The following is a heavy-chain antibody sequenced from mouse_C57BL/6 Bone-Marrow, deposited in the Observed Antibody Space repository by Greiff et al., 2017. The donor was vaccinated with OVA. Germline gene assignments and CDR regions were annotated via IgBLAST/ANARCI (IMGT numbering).Heavy chain of an antibody. V-gene: IGHV1-26*01. CDR2: INPNNGGT. D-gene: IGHD2-3*01. CDR1: GYTFTDYY. Sequence: VQLQQSGPELVKPGASVKISCKASGYTFTDYYMNWVKQSHGKSLEWIGDINPNNGGTSYNQKFKGKAKLTVDKSSSTAYMELRSLTSEDSAVYYCAREDDGYSVGFAYWGQGTLVTVSA. J-gene: IGHJ3*01. CDR3: AREDDGYSVGFAY.